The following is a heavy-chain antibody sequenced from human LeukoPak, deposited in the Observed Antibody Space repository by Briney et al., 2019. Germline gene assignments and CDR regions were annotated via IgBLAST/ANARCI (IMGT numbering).Heavy chain of an antibody. V-gene: IGHV1-46*04. J-gene: IGHJ4*02. CDR2: INPSGGST. D-gene: IGHD1-26*01. CDR3: ARESGAWVY. Sequence: ASVEVSFKTSGDTLTSYYIHWVRQAPGQGLEWMGIINPSGGSTSNAQKLQGRVTMTRDTSTSTVYMELSSLRSEDTAVYYCARESGAWVYWGQGTLVTVSS. CDR1: GDTLTSYY.